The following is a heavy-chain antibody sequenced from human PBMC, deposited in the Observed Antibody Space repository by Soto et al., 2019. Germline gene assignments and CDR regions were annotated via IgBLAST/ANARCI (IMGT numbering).Heavy chain of an antibody. CDR3: AKRSLTYYYDSSGYYYGY. CDR2: ISGGGGTT. V-gene: IGHV3-23*01. Sequence: EVQLLESGGGLVQPGGSLRLSCATSGFTFSNYAMSWVRQAPGKGLEWVSAISGGGGTTYYGDSVECRFTTSRDNSKDTLYLQLNRLRAEDTAVYYCAKRSLTYYYDSSGYYYGYWCQGNLVTVSS. D-gene: IGHD3-22*01. J-gene: IGHJ4*02. CDR1: GFTFSNYA.